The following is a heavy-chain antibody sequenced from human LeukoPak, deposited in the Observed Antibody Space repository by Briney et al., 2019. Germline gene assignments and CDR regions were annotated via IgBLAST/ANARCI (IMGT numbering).Heavy chain of an antibody. CDR3: AREISRFGI. V-gene: IGHV3-66*01. Sequence: GGSLRLSCAASGFTVSSSNYVNWVRQAPGKGLEWVSGIYTGGTTYYTDSVKGRFTISRDNPNNTLYLQMHSLRAEDTAVYYCAREISRFGIWGQGTLVTVSS. CDR2: IYTGGTT. CDR1: GFTVSSSNY. D-gene: IGHD3-16*01. J-gene: IGHJ4*02.